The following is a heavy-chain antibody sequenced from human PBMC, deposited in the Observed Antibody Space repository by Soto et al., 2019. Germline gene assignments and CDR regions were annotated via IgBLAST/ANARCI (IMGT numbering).Heavy chain of an antibody. CDR2: IYYSGSP. CDR1: GGSVNNADYF. V-gene: IGHV4-31*03. Sequence: QVRLEESGPGLVKPSETLSLICSVSGGSVNNADYFWSWIRHHPENGLEWIGYIYYSGSPRYNPSFRTRATLQKDTSKNQFALRVNSVTVGDTAVYFCARDADYGGSRGGMDVWGRGTTVTVSS. J-gene: IGHJ6*02. D-gene: IGHD4-17*01. CDR3: ARDADYGGSRGGMDV.